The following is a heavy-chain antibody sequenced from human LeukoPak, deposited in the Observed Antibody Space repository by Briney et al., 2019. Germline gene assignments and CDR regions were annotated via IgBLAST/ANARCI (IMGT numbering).Heavy chain of an antibody. Sequence: SETLSLTCTVSGGSISSSSYYWGWIRQPPGKGLEWIGSIYYSGSTYYNPSLKSRVTISVDTSKNQFSLKLSSVTAADTAVYYCARVRGYGFRHYYYMDVWGKGTTVTVSS. CDR2: IYYSGST. J-gene: IGHJ6*03. D-gene: IGHD5-12*01. CDR1: GGSISSSSYY. CDR3: ARVRGYGFRHYYYMDV. V-gene: IGHV4-39*07.